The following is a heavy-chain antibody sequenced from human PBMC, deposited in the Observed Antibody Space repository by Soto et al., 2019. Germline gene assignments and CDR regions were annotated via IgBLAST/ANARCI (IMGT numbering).Heavy chain of an antibody. V-gene: IGHV3-30-3*01. CDR2: ISYDGSNK. J-gene: IGHJ4*02. Sequence: GSLRLSCAASGFTFSSYAMHWVRQAPGKGLEWVAVISYDGSNKYYADSVKGRFTISRDNSKNTLYLQMNSLKTEDTAGYYCTTCPVSRRSVRGSGIDYWCQGTLVTVSS. CDR3: TTCPVSRRSVRGSGIDY. CDR1: GFTFSSYA. D-gene: IGHD3-10*01.